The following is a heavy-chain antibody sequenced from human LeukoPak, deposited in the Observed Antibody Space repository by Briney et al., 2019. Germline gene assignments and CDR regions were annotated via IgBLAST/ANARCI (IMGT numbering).Heavy chain of an antibody. CDR1: GFTFSSYW. CDR3: ARAYYYDSSGYYGPSWFDP. CDR2: IKQDGSEK. Sequence: PGGSLRLSCAASGFTFSSYWMSWVRQAPGKGLEWVANIKQDGSEKYYVDSVKGRSTISRDNAKNSLYLQMNSLRAEDTAVYYCARAYYYDSSGYYGPSWFDPWGQGTLVTVSS. D-gene: IGHD3-22*01. V-gene: IGHV3-7*01. J-gene: IGHJ5*02.